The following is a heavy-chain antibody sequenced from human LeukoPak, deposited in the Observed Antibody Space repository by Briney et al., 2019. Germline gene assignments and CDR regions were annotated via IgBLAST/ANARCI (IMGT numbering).Heavy chain of an antibody. V-gene: IGHV3-53*01. D-gene: IGHD6-19*01. CDR2: IYSGGRT. CDR1: GFIVSSNY. CDR3: VRGHSSGGAAVFDY. J-gene: IGHJ4*02. Sequence: GGSLRLSCVASGFIVSSNYMSWVRQAPGKGLEWVSVIYSGGRTYYADSVKGRFTISRDNSKSTLYLQMNSLKAEDTAVYYCVRGHSSGGAAVFDYWGQGTLVTVSS.